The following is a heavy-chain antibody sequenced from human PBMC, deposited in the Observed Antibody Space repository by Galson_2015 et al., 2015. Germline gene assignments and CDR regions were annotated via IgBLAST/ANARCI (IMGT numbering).Heavy chain of an antibody. CDR1: GYTFTGYY. CDR2: INPNSGGT. V-gene: IGHV1-2*04. Sequence: SVKVSCKASGYTFTGYYMHWVRRAPGQGLEWMGWINPNSGGTNYAQKFQGWVTMTRDTSISTAYMELSRLRSDDTAVYYCARGLYCSSTSCQYGMDVWGQGTTVTVSS. D-gene: IGHD2-2*01. J-gene: IGHJ6*02. CDR3: ARGLYCSSTSCQYGMDV.